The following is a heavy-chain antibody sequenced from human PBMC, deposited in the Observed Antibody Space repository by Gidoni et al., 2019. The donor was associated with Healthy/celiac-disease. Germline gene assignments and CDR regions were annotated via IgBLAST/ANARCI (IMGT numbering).Heavy chain of an antibody. CDR3: ARGGFTMIAEIAAFDI. J-gene: IGHJ3*02. CDR2: ISSSGSTI. Sequence: EVQLVESGGGLVQPGGSLGISCAASGFTFSSYEMNWVRQAPGKGLEWVSYISSSGSTIYYADSVKGRFTISRDNAKNSLYLQMNSLRAEDTAVYYCARGGFTMIAEIAAFDIWGQGTMVTVSS. V-gene: IGHV3-48*03. D-gene: IGHD3-22*01. CDR1: GFTFSSYE.